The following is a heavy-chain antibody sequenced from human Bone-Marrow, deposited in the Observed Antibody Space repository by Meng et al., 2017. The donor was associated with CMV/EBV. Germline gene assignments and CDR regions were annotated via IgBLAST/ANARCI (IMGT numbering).Heavy chain of an antibody. V-gene: IGHV3-23*01. D-gene: IGHD5-18*01. CDR2: ISGSENSA. Sequence: GGSLRLSCAASGFRLSSFAMAWGRQAPGKGLEWVSSISGSENSAHYADSVKGRFTVSRDNSKNTLYLQMNSLRAEDTAVYFCARRMVNFAFDLWGQGTRVTVSS. J-gene: IGHJ3*01. CDR1: GFRLSSFA. CDR3: ARRMVNFAFDL.